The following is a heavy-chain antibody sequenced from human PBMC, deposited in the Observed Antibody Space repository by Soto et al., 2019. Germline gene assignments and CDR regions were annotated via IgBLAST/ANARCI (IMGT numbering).Heavy chain of an antibody. CDR1: GFTFSSYG. CDR3: AKEGSDSSSWWSYYYYYYGMDV. CDR2: ISYDGSNK. V-gene: IGHV3-30*18. Sequence: GGSLRLSCAASGFTFSSYGMHWVRQAPGKGLEWVAVISYDGSNKYYADSVKGRFTISRDNSKNTLYLQMNSLRAEDTAVYYCAKEGSDSSSWWSYYYYYYGMDVWGQGTTVTVSS. D-gene: IGHD6-13*01. J-gene: IGHJ6*02.